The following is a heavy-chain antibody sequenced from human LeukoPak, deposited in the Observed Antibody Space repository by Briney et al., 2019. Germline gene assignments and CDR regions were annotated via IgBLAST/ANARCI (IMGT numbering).Heavy chain of an antibody. J-gene: IGHJ5*02. CDR2: IWYDGSNK. CDR1: GFTFSSYG. V-gene: IGHV3-33*01. Sequence: GGSLRLSCAASGFTFSSYGMPWVRQAPGKGLEWVAVIWYDGSNKYYADSVKGRFTISRDNSKNTLYLQMNSLRAEDTAVYYCAREVVVAATSWFDPWGQGTLVAVSS. CDR3: AREVVVAATSWFDP. D-gene: IGHD2-15*01.